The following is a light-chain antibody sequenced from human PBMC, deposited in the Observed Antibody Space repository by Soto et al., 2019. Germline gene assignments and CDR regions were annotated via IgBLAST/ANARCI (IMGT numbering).Light chain of an antibody. Sequence: EIVLTQSPATLSLSPGERATLSCRASQSVSSYLAWYQQKPGQAPRLLIYDASNRATGIPARFSGDGSGTDFTLTLSSPETEDVGGYYWQQRFNWPRFTFGQGTKLEIK. V-gene: IGKV3-11*01. CDR2: DAS. CDR1: QSVSSY. J-gene: IGKJ2*01. CDR3: QQRFNWPRFT.